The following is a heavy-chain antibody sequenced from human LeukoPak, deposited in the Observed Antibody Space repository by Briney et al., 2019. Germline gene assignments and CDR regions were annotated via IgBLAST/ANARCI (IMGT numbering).Heavy chain of an antibody. J-gene: IGHJ3*02. Sequence: ASVKVSCKASGYTFTGYYMHWVRQAPGQGLEWMGWINPNSGGTNYAQKFQGRVTMTRDTSISTAYMELSRLRSDDTAVYYCARVQQLLWLDDAFDIWGQGTMVTVSS. CDR3: ARVQQLLWLDDAFDI. CDR2: INPNSGGT. V-gene: IGHV1-2*02. CDR1: GYTFTGYY. D-gene: IGHD2-2*01.